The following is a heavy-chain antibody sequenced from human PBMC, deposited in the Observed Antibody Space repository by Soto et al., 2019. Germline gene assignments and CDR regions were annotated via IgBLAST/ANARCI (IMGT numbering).Heavy chain of an antibody. J-gene: IGHJ4*02. D-gene: IGHD2-15*01. CDR1: GYTFSSYY. CDR3: ARASGSGRRFDY. Sequence: ASVKLSCKASGYTFSSYYMHWVRQAPGQGLEWVGLINPSGVSTNYAQKLQGRVTMTKDTSTSTVYLELSSLSSEDTAVYYCARASGSGRRFDYWGQGTLVTSPQ. CDR2: INPSGVST. V-gene: IGHV1-46*03.